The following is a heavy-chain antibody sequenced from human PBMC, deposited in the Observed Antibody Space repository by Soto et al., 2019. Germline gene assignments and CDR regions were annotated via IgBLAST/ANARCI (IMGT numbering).Heavy chain of an antibody. V-gene: IGHV3-23*01. D-gene: IGHD2-15*01. Sequence: VQLLEFGGGLVQPGGSLRLSCAASGFTFSAYAMSWFRQAPGKGLEWVSAISGSGDNTYYEQSVKGPFTFSRDHSKITLYLQMNSLKAEDTAVYYCAKDSGGGGGSVFKNWGQGTLVSVSS. CDR3: AKDSGGGGGSVFKN. CDR2: ISGSGDNT. CDR1: GFTFSAYA. J-gene: IGHJ4*02.